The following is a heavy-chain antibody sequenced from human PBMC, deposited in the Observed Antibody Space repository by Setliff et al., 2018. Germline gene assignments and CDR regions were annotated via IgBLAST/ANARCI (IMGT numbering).Heavy chain of an antibody. CDR2: IYTSGNT. CDR1: GGSISSGSYY. J-gene: IGHJ5*02. Sequence: SETLSLTCTVSGGSISSGSYYWGWIRQPAGKGLEWIGHIYTSGNTDYSPSLKSRVTISVETSKNQFSLKLSAVTAADTAVYYCARNRLLIAVDQGFDPWGQGTLVTVSS. CDR3: ARNRLLIAVDQGFDP. D-gene: IGHD6-19*01. V-gene: IGHV4-61*09.